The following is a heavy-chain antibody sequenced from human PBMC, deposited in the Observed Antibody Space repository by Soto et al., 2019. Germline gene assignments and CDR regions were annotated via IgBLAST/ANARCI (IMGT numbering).Heavy chain of an antibody. Sequence: SETLSLTCAVYGVSFSGYYLSWIRQPPGKGLEWIGEINHSGSTNYNPSLKSRVTISVDTSKNQFSLKLSSVTAADTAVYYCARGWGSGSYKGWDYYGMDVWGQGTTVTVSS. J-gene: IGHJ6*02. V-gene: IGHV4-34*01. CDR2: INHSGST. D-gene: IGHD3-10*01. CDR3: ARGWGSGSYKGWDYYGMDV. CDR1: GVSFSGYY.